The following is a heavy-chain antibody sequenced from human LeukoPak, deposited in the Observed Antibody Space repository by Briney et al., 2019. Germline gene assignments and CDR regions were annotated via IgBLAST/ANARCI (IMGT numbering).Heavy chain of an antibody. CDR3: ARGGVGATTYYFDY. CDR1: GGSFSGYY. D-gene: IGHD1-26*01. J-gene: IGHJ4*02. V-gene: IGHV4-34*01. Sequence: SETLSLTCAVYGGSFSGYYWSWIRQPPGKGLEWIGEINHSGSTNYNPSLKSRVTKSVDTSKNQFSLKLSSVTAADTAVYYCARGGVGATTYYFDYWGQGTLVTVSS. CDR2: INHSGST.